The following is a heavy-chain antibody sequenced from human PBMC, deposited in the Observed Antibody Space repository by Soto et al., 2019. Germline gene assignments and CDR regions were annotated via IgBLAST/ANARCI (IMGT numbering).Heavy chain of an antibody. CDR1: GFTLSSYS. CDR2: ISSSSSYK. J-gene: IGHJ3*02. CDR3: ARGRDGVVVITSAAFDI. Sequence: PGGSLRLSCAASGFTLSSYSMNWVRQAPGKGLEWVSYISSSSSYKVYADSVKGRFTISRDNAKNSLFLQMNSLRAEDTAVYYCARGRDGVVVITSAAFDIWGQGTMVTVS. D-gene: IGHD3-22*01. V-gene: IGHV3-21*01.